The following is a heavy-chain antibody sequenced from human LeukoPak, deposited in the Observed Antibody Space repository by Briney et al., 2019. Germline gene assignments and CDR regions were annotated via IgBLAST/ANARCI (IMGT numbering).Heavy chain of an antibody. Sequence: ASVKVSCKASGYTFTSYGISWVRQAPGQGLEWMGWISAYNGNTNYAQKLQGRVTMTRNTSVSTAYMELSSLRSEDTAVYYCARGRSSRYYYYGMDVWGQGTTVTVSS. D-gene: IGHD6-13*01. CDR2: ISAYNGNT. J-gene: IGHJ6*02. CDR1: GYTFTSYG. CDR3: ARGRSSRYYYYGMDV. V-gene: IGHV1-18*01.